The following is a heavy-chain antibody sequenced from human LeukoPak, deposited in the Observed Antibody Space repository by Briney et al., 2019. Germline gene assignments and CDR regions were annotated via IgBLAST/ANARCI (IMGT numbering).Heavy chain of an antibody. J-gene: IGHJ4*02. CDR3: VAMIREVGY. CDR1: GITFSDHD. V-gene: IGHV3-72*01. CDR2: TKNKGNSYTR. D-gene: IGHD3-10*01. Sequence: PGGSLRLSCAGSGITFSDHDMDWVRQAPGKGLEWCGRTKNKGNSYTREYAASVKGRFTISRDDSKNSLYLQMNSLKTEDTAVYYCVAMIREVGYWGQGTLVTVSS.